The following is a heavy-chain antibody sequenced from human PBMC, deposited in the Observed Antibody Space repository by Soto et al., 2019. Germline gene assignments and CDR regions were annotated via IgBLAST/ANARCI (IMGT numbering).Heavy chain of an antibody. J-gene: IGHJ4*02. CDR1: GFTFTSYA. Sequence: QVQLVESGGGVVQPERSLRLSCAASGFTFTSYAMNWVRQAPGKGLEWVALISYEGSSQYYADSVKGRFTISRDSSRNTLYLHMNSLGAADRAVYYCGRCTSTSCHLGSDYWGQGTLVTVSS. CDR2: ISYEGSSQ. D-gene: IGHD2-2*01. V-gene: IGHV3-30*04. CDR3: GRCTSTSCHLGSDY.